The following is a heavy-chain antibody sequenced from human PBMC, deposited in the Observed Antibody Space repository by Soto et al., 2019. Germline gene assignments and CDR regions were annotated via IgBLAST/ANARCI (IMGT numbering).Heavy chain of an antibody. J-gene: IGHJ3*02. CDR1: GFTFDDYT. CDR3: AKDRGGSGWSKELYDAFDI. D-gene: IGHD6-19*01. CDR2: LSWDGGST. V-gene: IGHV3-43*01. Sequence: PGGSLRLSCAASGFTFDDYTMHWVRQAPGKGLEWVSLLSWDGGSTYYADSVKGRFTISRDNSKNSLYLQMNSLRTEDTASYYCAKDRGGSGWSKELYDAFDIWGQGTMVTVSS.